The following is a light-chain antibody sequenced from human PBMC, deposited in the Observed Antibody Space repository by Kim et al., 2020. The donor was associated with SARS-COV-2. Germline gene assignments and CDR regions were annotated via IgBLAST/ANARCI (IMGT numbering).Light chain of an antibody. J-gene: IGLJ1*01. CDR2: DVS. CDR1: SSDVGGYNY. Sequence: QSALTQPASVSGSPGQSITISCTGTSSDVGGYNYVSWYQQHPGKATKLMIYDVSKRPSGVSNRFSGSNSGNTASLTISGLQAEDEADYYCSSYTSSSTFVFGTGTKVTVL. CDR3: SSYTSSSTFV. V-gene: IGLV2-14*01.